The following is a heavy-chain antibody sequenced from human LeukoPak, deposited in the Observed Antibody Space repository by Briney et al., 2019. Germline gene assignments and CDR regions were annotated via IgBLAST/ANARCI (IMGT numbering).Heavy chain of an antibody. D-gene: IGHD6-13*01. CDR3: ARDLGYSSSWSTEI. Sequence: GGSLRLSCAASGFTFSSYAMSWVRQAPGKGLEWVSAISGSGGSTYYADSVKGRFTISRDNAKNSVYLQMSSLRAEDTAVYYCARDLGYSSSWSTEIWGQGTMVTVSS. J-gene: IGHJ3*02. CDR2: ISGSGGST. V-gene: IGHV3-23*01. CDR1: GFTFSSYA.